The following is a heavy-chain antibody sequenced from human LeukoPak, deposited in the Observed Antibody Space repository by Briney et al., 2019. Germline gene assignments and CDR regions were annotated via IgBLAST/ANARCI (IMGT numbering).Heavy chain of an antibody. Sequence: SQTLSLTCAISGDSVSSKSAAWNWIRQSPSRGLEWLGRTYFRSKWYIEYAVSVKSRVTINPDTSKNQFSLRLNSVTPEDTAVYYCARTTGPLDYWGQGTLVTVSS. CDR3: ARTTGPLDY. V-gene: IGHV6-1*01. CDR1: GDSVSSKSAA. CDR2: TYFRSKWYI. J-gene: IGHJ4*02. D-gene: IGHD1-1*01.